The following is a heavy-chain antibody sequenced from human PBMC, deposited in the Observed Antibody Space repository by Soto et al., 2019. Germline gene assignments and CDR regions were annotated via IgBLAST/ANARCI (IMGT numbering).Heavy chain of an antibody. Sequence: GGSLRLSCAASGFTFSSYAMPWVRQAPGKGLEWVAVISYDGSNKYYADSVKGRFTISRDNSKNTLYLQMNSLRAEDTAVYYCAREGVVTHSYYYYYGMDVWGQGTTVTVSS. V-gene: IGHV3-30-3*01. J-gene: IGHJ6*02. CDR1: GFTFSSYA. CDR2: ISYDGSNK. CDR3: AREGVVTHSYYYYYGMDV. D-gene: IGHD3-3*01.